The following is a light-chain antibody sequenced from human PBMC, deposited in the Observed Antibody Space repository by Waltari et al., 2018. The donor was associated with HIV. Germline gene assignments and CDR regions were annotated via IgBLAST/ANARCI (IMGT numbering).Light chain of an antibody. CDR3: CSYAGSSTL. Sequence: QSALTQPPPASGSPGQSVTISCTGTSSDVGGYNFVSWYQQHPGKAPKLMIFEVTKRPAGVSNRFSGSKSGNTASLTISGLQAEDEADYYCCSYAGSSTLFGGGTKLTVL. J-gene: IGLJ3*02. CDR2: EVT. CDR1: SSDVGGYNF. V-gene: IGLV2-23*02.